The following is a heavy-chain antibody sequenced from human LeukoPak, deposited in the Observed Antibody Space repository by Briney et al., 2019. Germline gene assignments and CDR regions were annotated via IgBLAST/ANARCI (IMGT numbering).Heavy chain of an antibody. V-gene: IGHV4-39*01. CDR3: ASVTQYSYGSRGSFDY. CDR1: GFSISSSSYY. Sequence: SETLSLTCTVSGFSISSSSYYWGWIRQPPGKGLEWIGSIYYSGSTYYKPSLKSRVTISVDTSKNQFSLKLSSVTAADTAVYYCASVTQYSYGSRGSFDYWGQGTLVTVSS. J-gene: IGHJ4*02. D-gene: IGHD5-18*01. CDR2: IYYSGST.